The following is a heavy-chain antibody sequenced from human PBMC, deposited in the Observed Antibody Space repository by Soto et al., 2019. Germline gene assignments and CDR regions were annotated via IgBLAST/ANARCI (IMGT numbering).Heavy chain of an antibody. CDR1: GVSLNSYY. J-gene: IGHJ5*02. V-gene: IGHV4-59*01. CDR3: ARFSPPRKSYDSNPGWFDP. Sequence: PSETLSLTCTVSGVSLNSYYWTWIRQSPGKGLEWIGYVSSTGSTNYNPSLKSRVILSLDTSTSEVSLSLTSVTAADAAVYFCARFSPPRKSYDSNPGWFDPWGQGIMVTVSS. D-gene: IGHD3-22*01. CDR2: VSSTGST.